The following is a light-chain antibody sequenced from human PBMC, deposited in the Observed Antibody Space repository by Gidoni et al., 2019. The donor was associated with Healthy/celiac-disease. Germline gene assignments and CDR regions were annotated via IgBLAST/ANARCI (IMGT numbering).Light chain of an antibody. J-gene: IGKJ4*01. CDR3: QQRSNWRT. CDR2: DAS. CDR1: QSVSSY. V-gene: IGKV3-11*01. Sequence: VLTQSPATLSLSPGERATLSCRASQSVSSYLAWYQQKPGQAPRLLIYDASNRATGIPARFSGSGSGTDFTLTISSLEPEDFAVYYCQQRSNWRTFGGGTKVEIK.